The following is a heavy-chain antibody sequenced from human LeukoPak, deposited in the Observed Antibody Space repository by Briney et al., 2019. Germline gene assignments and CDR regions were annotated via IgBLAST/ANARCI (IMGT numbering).Heavy chain of an antibody. CDR1: GGTFKFA. Sequence: SVKVSCKASGGTFKFAISWVRQAPGQGLEWMGGIIPIYGTTNYAQKFQGRVTIIADESTSTAYMELSSLRAEDTAVYYCAELGITMIGGVWGKGATVTISS. CDR2: IIPIYGTT. J-gene: IGHJ6*04. CDR3: AELGITMIGGV. D-gene: IGHD3-10*02. V-gene: IGHV1-69*13.